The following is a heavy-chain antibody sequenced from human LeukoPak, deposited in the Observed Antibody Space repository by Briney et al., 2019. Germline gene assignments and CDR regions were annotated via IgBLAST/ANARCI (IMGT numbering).Heavy chain of an antibody. J-gene: IGHJ4*02. Sequence: SVKVSCKASGGTFSDHAVSWVRQAPGQGLEWMGRIIPLLGVRSYAQKFQDRVTVSADKSTSTAYMELSSLRSEDTAVYYCARLRGYSYGYFDYWGQGTLVTVSS. D-gene: IGHD5-18*01. V-gene: IGHV1-69*04. CDR2: IIPLLGVR. CDR1: GGTFSDHA. CDR3: ARLRGYSYGYFDY.